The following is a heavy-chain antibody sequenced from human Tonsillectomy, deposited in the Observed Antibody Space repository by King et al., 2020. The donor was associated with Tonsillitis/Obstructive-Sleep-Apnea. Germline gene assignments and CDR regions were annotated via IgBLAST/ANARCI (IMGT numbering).Heavy chain of an antibody. CDR3: ARDSGYRYGHPLDY. CDR2: ILYDGSNK. CDR1: GFTFGSYN. V-gene: IGHV3-30*01. Sequence: VQLVESGGGVVQPGRSLRLSCAASGFTFGSYNVHWVRQAPGKGLEWVALILYDGSNKYHADSVKGRFTISRDNSKNTLYLQMNSLRAEETAVYYCARDSGYRYGHPLDYWGQGTLVTVSS. J-gene: IGHJ4*02. D-gene: IGHD5-18*01.